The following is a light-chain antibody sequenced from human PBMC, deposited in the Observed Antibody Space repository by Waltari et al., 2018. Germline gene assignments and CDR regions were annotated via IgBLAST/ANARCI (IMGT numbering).Light chain of an antibody. V-gene: IGKV1-5*03. J-gene: IGKJ4*01. Sequence: DIQMTQSPSTLSASVGDRVTITCRASQSVKNNWAWYQQKPGKAPKVLIHRASRLESGVPSRVSGSGYGTEFTLTISSLQPDDFATYYCQEYDSLPVTFGGGTKVEIK. CDR3: QEYDSLPVT. CDR1: QSVKNN. CDR2: RAS.